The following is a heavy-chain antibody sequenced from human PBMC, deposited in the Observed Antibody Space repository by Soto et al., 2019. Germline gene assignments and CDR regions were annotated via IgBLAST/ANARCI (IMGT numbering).Heavy chain of an antibody. CDR2: ISMDGDKK. J-gene: IGHJ4*02. D-gene: IGHD3-22*01. Sequence: GVSLSLSCAVAGFPLTSYAMHWVRQAPGKGLEWLAVISMDGDKKTYADSVKGRFTISRDSSEDTLFLEMTSLRAEDTAVYYCARRGHDNSGYALDDWGQGTLGTAPQ. V-gene: IGHV3-30-3*01. CDR3: ARRGHDNSGYALDD. CDR1: GFPLTSYA.